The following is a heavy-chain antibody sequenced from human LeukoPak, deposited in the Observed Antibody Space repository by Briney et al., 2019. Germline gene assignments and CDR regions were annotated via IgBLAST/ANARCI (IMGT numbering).Heavy chain of an antibody. CDR3: ARDRAPVVPAAIRYYYYYMDV. Sequence: SVKVSCKASGGTFSSYAISWVRQAPGQGLEWMGGIIPIFGTANYAQKFQGRVTITADESTSTAYMELSSLRSEDTAVYYCARDRAPVVPAAIRYYYYYMDVWGKGTTVAVSS. J-gene: IGHJ6*03. D-gene: IGHD2-2*02. CDR1: GGTFSSYA. CDR2: IIPIFGTA. V-gene: IGHV1-69*13.